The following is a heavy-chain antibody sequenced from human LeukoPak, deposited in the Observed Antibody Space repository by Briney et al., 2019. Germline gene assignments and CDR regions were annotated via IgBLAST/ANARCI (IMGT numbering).Heavy chain of an antibody. J-gene: IGHJ4*02. V-gene: IGHV3-23*01. CDR1: GFTFSNYG. CDR3: AKDLGYCSGGSCYLIDY. D-gene: IGHD2-15*01. Sequence: GGSLRLSCEVSGFTFSNYGMNWVRQAPGKGLEWVSAISDSGDATYYADSVKGRFTISRDNSKRTLYLQMNNLRAEDTALYYCAKDLGYCSGGSCYLIDYWGQGTLVTVSS. CDR2: ISDSGDAT.